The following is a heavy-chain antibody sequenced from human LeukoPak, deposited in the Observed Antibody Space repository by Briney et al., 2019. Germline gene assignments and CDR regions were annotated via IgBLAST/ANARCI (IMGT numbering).Heavy chain of an antibody. V-gene: IGHV3-74*01. D-gene: IGHD2-15*01. Sequence: PGGSLRLSCAASGFTFSSYWMHWVRQAPGKGLVWVSRINSDGSSTSYADSVKGRFTISRDNAKNTLYLQMNSLRAEDTAVYYCAREGCSGGSCYSGSSVGFDPWGQGTLVTVPS. CDR2: INSDGSST. CDR1: GFTFSSYW. CDR3: AREGCSGGSCYSGSSVGFDP. J-gene: IGHJ5*02.